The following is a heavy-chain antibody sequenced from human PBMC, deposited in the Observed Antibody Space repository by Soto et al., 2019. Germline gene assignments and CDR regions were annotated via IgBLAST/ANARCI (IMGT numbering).Heavy chain of an antibody. V-gene: IGHV3-72*01. D-gene: IGHD2-21*02. CDR2: SRNKARGHTT. J-gene: IGHJ3*01. Sequence: EVQLVESGGGLVQPGGSLRLSCAASGFTFSDHHIDWVRQAPGKGLEWVGRSRNKARGHTTEYAPSVKGRFTISRDASRRSVFLEMYSLKIDDTAMYYCVRDDSSGDSSAFDLWGQGTMVTVSS. CDR3: VRDDSSGDSSAFDL. CDR1: GFTFSDHH.